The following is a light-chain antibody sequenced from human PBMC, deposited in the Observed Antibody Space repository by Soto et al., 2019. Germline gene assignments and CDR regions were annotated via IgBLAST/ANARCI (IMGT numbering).Light chain of an antibody. CDR3: QQYGSYWT. CDR1: QSINRL. V-gene: IGKV1-5*01. J-gene: IGKJ1*01. Sequence: IQMTQSPSTLSASIGDTVTTTCRASQSINRLLAWYQQKPGEAPKLLIYDASSLESGVPSRFSGTGSGTEFTLIISSLQPDDFATYYCQQYGSYWTFGQGTKVDI. CDR2: DAS.